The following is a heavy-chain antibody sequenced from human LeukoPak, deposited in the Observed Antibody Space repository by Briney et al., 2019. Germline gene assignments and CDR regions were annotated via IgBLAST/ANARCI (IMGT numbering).Heavy chain of an antibody. CDR3: ARDWSCYDSSGYHY. D-gene: IGHD3-22*01. Sequence: GGSLRLSCEASGFTFSSYAMTWVRQAPGKGLEWVSGISGSGGKNNYVASVKGRFTISRDNSKNTLFIQLNSLRAEDTAVYYCARDWSCYDSSGYHYWGQGTLVTVSS. CDR1: GFTFSSYA. V-gene: IGHV3-23*01. J-gene: IGHJ4*02. CDR2: ISGSGGKN.